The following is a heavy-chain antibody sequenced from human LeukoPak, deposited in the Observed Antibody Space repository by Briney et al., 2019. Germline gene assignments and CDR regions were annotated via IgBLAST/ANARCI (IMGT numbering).Heavy chain of an antibody. J-gene: IGHJ6*02. CDR3: ARGYSYGFLRQYYYYGMDV. CDR2: INHSGST. D-gene: IGHD5-18*01. CDR1: GGSFSGYY. Sequence: KPSETLSLTCAVYGGSFSGYYWSWIRQPPGKGLEWIGEINHSGSTNYNPSLKSRVTISGDTSKNQFSLKLSSVTAADTAVYYCARGYSYGFLRQYYYYGMDVWGQGTTVTVSS. V-gene: IGHV4-34*01.